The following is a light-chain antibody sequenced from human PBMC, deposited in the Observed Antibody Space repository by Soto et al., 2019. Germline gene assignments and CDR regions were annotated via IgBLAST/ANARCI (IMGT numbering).Light chain of an antibody. Sequence: SYELTQPPSVSVAPGQTARITCGGTNIGRKSVHWYRQKPGQAPVVVVYDDRDRPSGIPERFSGSKSGNTASLTVSGLQVEDEADYYCSSFEASNNLLFGGGTKVTVL. CDR3: SSFEASNNLL. V-gene: IGLV3-21*02. CDR2: DDR. CDR1: NIGRKS. J-gene: IGLJ2*01.